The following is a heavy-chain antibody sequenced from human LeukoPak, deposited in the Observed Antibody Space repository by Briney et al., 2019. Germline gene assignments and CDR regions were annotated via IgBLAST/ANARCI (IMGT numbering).Heavy chain of an antibody. CDR1: GYTFTSYG. D-gene: IGHD3-3*01. CDR2: ISAYNGNT. V-gene: IGHV1-18*01. CDR3: ARVWEDTIFGVADLDY. Sequence: ASVKVSCKASGYTFTSYGISWVRQAPGQGLEWMGWISAYNGNTNYAQKLQGRVTMTTDTSTSTAYMELRSLRSDDTAVYYCARVWEDTIFGVADLDYWGQGTLVTVSP. J-gene: IGHJ4*02.